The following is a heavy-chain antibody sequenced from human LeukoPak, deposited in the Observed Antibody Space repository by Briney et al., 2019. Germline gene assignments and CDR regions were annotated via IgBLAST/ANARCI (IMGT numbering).Heavy chain of an antibody. V-gene: IGHV1-18*01. Sequence: ASVKVSCKASGYTFTSYGISWVRQAPGQGLEWMGWISAYNGNPNYAQKLQGRVTMTTDTSTSTAYMELSSLRSEDTAVYYCASSPIAVAGNNWFDPWGQGTLVTVSS. CDR3: ASSPIAVAGNNWFDP. CDR2: ISAYNGNP. CDR1: GYTFTSYG. D-gene: IGHD6-19*01. J-gene: IGHJ5*02.